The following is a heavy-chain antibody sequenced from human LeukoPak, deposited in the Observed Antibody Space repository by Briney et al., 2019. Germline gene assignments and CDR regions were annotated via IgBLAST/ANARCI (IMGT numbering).Heavy chain of an antibody. J-gene: IGHJ4*02. V-gene: IGHV4-39*07. CDR1: GGSISSRSYY. CDR2: IYYTGNT. D-gene: IGHD5-18*01. CDR3: AGDRSPAPGRSYGRGHFDF. Sequence: PSQTLSPTCTLSGGSISSRSYYSGWIRRPRGNGLERIGYIYYTGNTNYNPSLKSRVTKTVQTSKNQFSLPPSSVTAADEAVYYCAGDRSPAPGRSYGRGHFDFWGQGTLVTVSS.